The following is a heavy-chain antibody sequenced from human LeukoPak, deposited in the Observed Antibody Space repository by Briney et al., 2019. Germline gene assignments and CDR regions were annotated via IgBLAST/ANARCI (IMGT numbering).Heavy chain of an antibody. J-gene: IGHJ3*02. V-gene: IGHV3-9*01. CDR3: AKDTSIAVAANDAFDI. D-gene: IGHD6-19*01. CDR1: GFTFDDYA. CDR2: ISWNSGSI. Sequence: GGSLRLSCAASGFTFDDYAMHWARQAPGKGLEWVSGISWNSGSIGYADSVKGRFTISRDNAKNSLYLQMNSLRAEDTALYYCAKDTSIAVAANDAFDIWGQGTMVTVSS.